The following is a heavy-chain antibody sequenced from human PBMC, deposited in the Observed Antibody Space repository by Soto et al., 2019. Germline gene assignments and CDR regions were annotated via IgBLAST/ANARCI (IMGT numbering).Heavy chain of an antibody. CDR1: DASSSPFF. Sequence: TCGVADASSSPFFWRRIHKNPGKGLEWIGHIYDRESTNYNPSLGSRVTISLDTSKNQFSLNLSSVTAADTAVYYCARVRIFDYGENMGWFDTWGRRTLVTVSS. CDR3: ARVRIFDYGENMGWFDT. CDR2: IYDREST. D-gene: IGHD4-17*01. V-gene: IGHV4-59*08. J-gene: IGHJ5*02.